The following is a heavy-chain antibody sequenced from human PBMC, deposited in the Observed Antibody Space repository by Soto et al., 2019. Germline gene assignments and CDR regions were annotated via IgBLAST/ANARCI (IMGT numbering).Heavy chain of an antibody. Sequence: QVQLVQSGAEVKKPGASVRVSCKTSGYTFINYGITWVRQAPGQGLEWMGWLSAYNGDTSSSEKLQDRFTMTTDTSTNTVYMDLRSLRSDDTAVDYCARWSAIVGGAEALDIWGQGTMVLVSS. J-gene: IGHJ3*02. D-gene: IGHD1-26*01. V-gene: IGHV1-18*01. CDR2: LSAYNGDT. CDR3: ARWSAIVGGAEALDI. CDR1: GYTFINYG.